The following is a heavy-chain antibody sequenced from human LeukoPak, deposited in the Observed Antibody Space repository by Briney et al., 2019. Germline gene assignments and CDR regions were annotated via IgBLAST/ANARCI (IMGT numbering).Heavy chain of an antibody. CDR3: AKDLPSNMIAASYYFDY. CDR2: ISGSGDDT. J-gene: IGHJ4*02. D-gene: IGHD6-6*01. Sequence: GGSLRLSCAASGFTFSSYYMSWVRQAPGKGLEWVSVISGSGDDTYYGDSVKGRFTISRDNSKNTLFLQMNSLRAEDTAVYYCAKDLPSNMIAASYYFDYWGQGTLVTVSS. CDR1: GFTFSSYY. V-gene: IGHV3-23*01.